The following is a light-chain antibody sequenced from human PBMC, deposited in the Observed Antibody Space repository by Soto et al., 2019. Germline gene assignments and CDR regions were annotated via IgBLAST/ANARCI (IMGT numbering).Light chain of an antibody. CDR3: QHHRSYPRT. V-gene: IGKV1-5*03. CDR1: QAINDN. Sequence: DIQMTQSPSTLSASVGDRVTITCRASQAINDNLAWYQQRPGKAPNPLIYGASNLESGVSSRFSGSGFGTEFTLTISNLQSDDFATYFCQHHRSYPRTFGQGTKVDIK. J-gene: IGKJ1*01. CDR2: GAS.